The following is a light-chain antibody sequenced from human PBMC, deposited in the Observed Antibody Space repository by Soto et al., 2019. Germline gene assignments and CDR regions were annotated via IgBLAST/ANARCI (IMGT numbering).Light chain of an antibody. CDR2: GAS. CDR3: QQYNSYPWT. CDR1: QTVGSIY. Sequence: PGERATLSCRASQTVGSIYLAWYQQKPGQAPRLLIHGASNRASGIPDRFSGSRSGTEFTLTISSLQPDDGATYDCQQYNSYPWTFGQGTKVDIK. V-gene: IGKV3-20*01. J-gene: IGKJ1*01.